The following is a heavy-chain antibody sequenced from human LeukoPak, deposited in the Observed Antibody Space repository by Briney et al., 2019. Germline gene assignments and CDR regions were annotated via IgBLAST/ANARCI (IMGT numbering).Heavy chain of an antibody. D-gene: IGHD5-12*01. Sequence: PSETLSLTCAVYGGSFSGYYWSWIRQPPGKGLEWIGEINHSGSTNHNPSLKSRVTISVDTSKNQFSLKLSSVTAADTAVYYCASRRYSGYGSGDYWGQGTLVTVSS. CDR2: INHSGST. J-gene: IGHJ4*02. CDR3: ASRRYSGYGSGDY. CDR1: GGSFSGYY. V-gene: IGHV4-34*01.